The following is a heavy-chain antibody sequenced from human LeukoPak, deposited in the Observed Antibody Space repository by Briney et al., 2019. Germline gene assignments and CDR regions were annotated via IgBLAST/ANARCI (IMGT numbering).Heavy chain of an antibody. D-gene: IGHD3-9*01. V-gene: IGHV3-23*01. CDR2: ISGSGGST. CDR3: AKNYYDILTGFDY. CDR1: GFTFSNYW. Sequence: PGGSLRLSCAASGFTFSNYWMSWVRQAPGKGLEWVSVISGSGGSTYYADSVKGRFTISRDNSKNTLYLQMNSLRAEDTAVYYCAKNYYDILTGFDYWGQGTLVTVSS. J-gene: IGHJ4*02.